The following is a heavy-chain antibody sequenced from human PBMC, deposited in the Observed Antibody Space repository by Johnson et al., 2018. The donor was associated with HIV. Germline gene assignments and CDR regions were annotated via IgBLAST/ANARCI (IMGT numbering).Heavy chain of an antibody. J-gene: IGHJ3*02. D-gene: IGHD4-11*01. CDR3: AKDPTDYTPDAFDI. CDR2: ISHDGSHK. V-gene: IGHV3-30*18. CDR1: GFTFSS. Sequence: QVQLVESGGGVVQPGRSLRLSCAASGFTFSSMHWDRQAPGKGLEWVAVISHDGSHKYYADSVKGRFSLSRDISKNMLYLQMNSLRAEDTAVYYCAKDPTDYTPDAFDIWGQGTMVTVSS.